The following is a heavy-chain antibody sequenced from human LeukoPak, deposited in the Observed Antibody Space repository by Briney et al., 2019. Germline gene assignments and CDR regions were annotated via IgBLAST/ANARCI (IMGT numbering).Heavy chain of an antibody. CDR1: GYSFTSYW. Sequence: GESLKISCKGSGYSFTSYWIGLVRQMPGKGLEWMGIIYPGDSDTRYSPSFQGQVTISADKSISTAYLQWSSLKASDTAMYYCARHPIEGATQSWFDPWGQGTLVTVSS. CDR3: ARHPIEGATQSWFDP. V-gene: IGHV5-51*01. CDR2: IYPGDSDT. J-gene: IGHJ5*02. D-gene: IGHD1-26*01.